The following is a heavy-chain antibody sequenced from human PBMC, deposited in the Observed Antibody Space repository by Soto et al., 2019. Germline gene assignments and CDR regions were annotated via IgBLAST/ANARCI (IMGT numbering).Heavy chain of an antibody. Sequence: QVQLVQSGAEVKKPGSSVKVSCKASGGTFSSYAISWVRQAPGQGLEWMGGIIPIFGTAKYAQKFQGRVTITADESTSTAYMELSSLRSEDTAVYYCARDGPRDYDSSGYYFESAFDIWGQGTMVTVSS. CDR1: GGTFSSYA. J-gene: IGHJ3*02. D-gene: IGHD3-22*01. CDR3: ARDGPRDYDSSGYYFESAFDI. V-gene: IGHV1-69*01. CDR2: IIPIFGTA.